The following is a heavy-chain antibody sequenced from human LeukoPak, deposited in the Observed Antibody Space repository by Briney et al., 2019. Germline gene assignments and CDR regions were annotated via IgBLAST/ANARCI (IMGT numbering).Heavy chain of an antibody. CDR1: GFTFSSYA. J-gene: IGHJ4*02. V-gene: IGHV3-23*01. D-gene: IGHD1-26*01. CDR2: ISGSGGST. Sequence: PGGSLRLSCAASGFTFSSYAMSWVRQAPGKGLEWVSAISGSGGSTYYADSVKGRFTISRDNSKNTLYLQMNSLRAKDTAVYYWAKLQALELPFDYWGQGTLVTVSS. CDR3: AKLQALELPFDY.